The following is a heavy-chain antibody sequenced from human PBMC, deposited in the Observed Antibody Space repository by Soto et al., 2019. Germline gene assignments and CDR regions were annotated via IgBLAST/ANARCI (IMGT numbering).Heavy chain of an antibody. J-gene: IGHJ4*02. Sequence: EVQLVESGGGLVQPGGSLRLSCAASGFKFDDYAMHWVRQAPGKGLEWVSGISWNSGRINYAASVKGRFTITRDNGNDSLFFQMHRLRPEGMALYYCAQGKSVRPTAVPFDNWGQGTLVTVSS. V-gene: IGHV3-9*03. CDR2: ISWNSGRI. D-gene: IGHD1-1*01. CDR3: AQGKSVRPTAVPFDN. CDR1: GFKFDDYA.